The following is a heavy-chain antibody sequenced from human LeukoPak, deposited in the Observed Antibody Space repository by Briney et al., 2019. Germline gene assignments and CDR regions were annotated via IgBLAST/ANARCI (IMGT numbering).Heavy chain of an antibody. J-gene: IGHJ5*02. D-gene: IGHD3-10*01. CDR2: IYTSGST. CDR3: AREGVRGVIISSWFDP. V-gene: IGHV4-61*02. CDR1: GGSISSGSYY. Sequence: SETLSLTCTVSGGSISSGSYYWSWIRQPAGKGLEWIGRIYTSGSTNYNPSLKSRVTILVDTSKNQFSLKLSSVTAADTAVYYCAREGVRGVIISSWFDPWGQGTLVTVSS.